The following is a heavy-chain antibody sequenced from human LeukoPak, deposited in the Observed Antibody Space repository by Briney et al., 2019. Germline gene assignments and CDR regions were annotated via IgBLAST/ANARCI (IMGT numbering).Heavy chain of an antibody. CDR2: ISSSGSLI. CDR1: GFSFTTYR. D-gene: IGHD4-11*01. V-gene: IGHV3-21*01. Sequence: GGSLRLSCAASGFSFTTYRMHWVRQAPGKGLEWVSSISSSGSLIKYADSLRGRFTISRDNAKNSMYLQMNSLTGEDTAVYYCARMPSYSNYAFYFMDVWGKGTTVTVSS. CDR3: ARMPSYSNYAFYFMDV. J-gene: IGHJ6*03.